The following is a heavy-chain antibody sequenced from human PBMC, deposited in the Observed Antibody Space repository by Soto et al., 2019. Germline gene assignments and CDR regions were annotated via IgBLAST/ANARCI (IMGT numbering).Heavy chain of an antibody. CDR1: GFTFSSYS. CDR3: ARVPGPVVTVDY. D-gene: IGHD3-22*01. CDR2: ISSSSSYI. V-gene: IGHV3-21*01. Sequence: GGSLRLSCAASGFTFSSYSMNWVRQAPGKGLEWVSSISSSSSYIYYADSVKGRFTISRDNAKNSLYLQMNSLRAEDTAVYYCARVPGPVVTVDYWGQGTLVTVSS. J-gene: IGHJ4*02.